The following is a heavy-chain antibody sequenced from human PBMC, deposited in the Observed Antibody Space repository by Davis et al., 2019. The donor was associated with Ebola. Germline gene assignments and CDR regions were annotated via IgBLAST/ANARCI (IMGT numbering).Heavy chain of an antibody. Sequence: ASVKVSCKASGYTFTSYDINWVRQASGQGLEWMGWMNPNSGNTGYAQKFQGRITMTRNISISTAYMELNSLRSEDTAVYYCARRVGARSGFDYWGQGTLVTVSS. CDR2: MNPNSGNT. D-gene: IGHD1-26*01. CDR1: GYTFTSYD. CDR3: ARRVGARSGFDY. V-gene: IGHV1-8*01. J-gene: IGHJ4*02.